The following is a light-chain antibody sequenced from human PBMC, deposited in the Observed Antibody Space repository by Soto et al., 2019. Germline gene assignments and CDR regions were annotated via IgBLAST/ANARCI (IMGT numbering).Light chain of an antibody. J-gene: IGKJ1*01. CDR3: QQANSFPPT. CDR1: QAITSC. V-gene: IGKV1-12*01. Sequence: DIQMTQSPSSVSASVGDRVTITCRASQAITSCLAWYQQKPGKAPKFLVYAASTLQSGVPSRFRGSGSGTEFTLTISSLQPDDFATYYCQQANSFPPTFGQGTKVEIK. CDR2: AAS.